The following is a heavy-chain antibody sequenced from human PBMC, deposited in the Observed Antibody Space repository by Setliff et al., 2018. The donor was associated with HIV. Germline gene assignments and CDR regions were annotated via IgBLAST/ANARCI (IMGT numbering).Heavy chain of an antibody. CDR3: ARVGYHGSGRYSFDY. J-gene: IGHJ4*02. CDR2: IHTSGST. V-gene: IGHV4-4*07. CDR1: GFTFSNAW. Sequence: PGGSLRLSCAASGFTFSNAWMSWIRQPAGKGLEWIGHIHTSGSTKYNPSLKSRVTISADTSKNQFSLDLSSVTAAETAVYYCARVGYHGSGRYSFDYWGQGTLVTGSS. D-gene: IGHD3-10*01.